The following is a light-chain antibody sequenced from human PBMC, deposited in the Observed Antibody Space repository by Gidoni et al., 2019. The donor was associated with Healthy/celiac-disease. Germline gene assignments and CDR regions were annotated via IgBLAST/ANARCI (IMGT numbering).Light chain of an antibody. Sequence: QSALTQPRSVSVSPGQSVTISCTGTSNDVGRYNYVPWYQQHPGKGPKLMIYEATKRPPGVPDRFSGSKSGNTASLTISGLQADDEADYYCFSDADMYSQLFGGGTQLTVL. CDR1: SNDVGRYNY. V-gene: IGLV2-11*01. J-gene: IGLJ2*01. CDR2: EAT. CDR3: FSDADMYSQL.